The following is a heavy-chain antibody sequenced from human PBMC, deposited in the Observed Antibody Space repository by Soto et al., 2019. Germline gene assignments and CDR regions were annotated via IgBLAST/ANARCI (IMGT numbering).Heavy chain of an antibody. V-gene: IGHV3-74*01. CDR1: GFTFNTYW. CDR3: ATGGSGYFTY. Sequence: EVQLVESGGGLVQPGGSLRLSCAASGFTFNTYWMQWVRQAPGKGLVWVSRIKSDGSYTNYADSVKGRFTISRDKAKNKLFLQMNSLGAEDTAVYYCATGGSGYFTYWGQGTLVTVSS. D-gene: IGHD3-22*01. J-gene: IGHJ4*02. CDR2: IKSDGSYT.